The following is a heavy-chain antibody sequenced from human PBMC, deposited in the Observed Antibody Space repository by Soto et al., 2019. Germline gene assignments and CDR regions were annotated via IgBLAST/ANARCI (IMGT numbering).Heavy chain of an antibody. Sequence: QVQLVQSGAEVKKPGSSVKVSCKASGGTFSSYAISWVRQAPGQGLEWMGGIMPIFGTSNYAQKFQGRVTITADESTSTAYKELSSLRSEDTAVYYCARRTYCSGGSCYRVGGNSYAFDIWGQGTMVTVSS. J-gene: IGHJ3*02. CDR1: GGTFSSYA. V-gene: IGHV1-69*01. D-gene: IGHD2-15*01. CDR3: ARRTYCSGGSCYRVGGNSYAFDI. CDR2: IMPIFGTS.